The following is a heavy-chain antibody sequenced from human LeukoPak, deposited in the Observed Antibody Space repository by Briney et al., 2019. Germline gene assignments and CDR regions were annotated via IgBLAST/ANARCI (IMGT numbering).Heavy chain of an antibody. CDR3: AREGVLGAFDI. J-gene: IGHJ3*02. Sequence: SETLSLTCTVSGGSISSGGYYWSWIRQHPGKGLEWIGYIYYSGSTYYNPSLKSRVTISVDTSKNRFSLKLSSVTAADTAVYYCAREGVLGAFDIWGQGTMVTVSS. V-gene: IGHV4-31*03. CDR1: GGSISSGGYY. CDR2: IYYSGST. D-gene: IGHD3-3*02.